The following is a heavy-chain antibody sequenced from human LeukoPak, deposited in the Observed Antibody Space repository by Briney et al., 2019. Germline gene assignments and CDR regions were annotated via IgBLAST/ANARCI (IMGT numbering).Heavy chain of an antibody. V-gene: IGHV4-38-2*02. CDR1: GYSISSGYY. CDR3: ARGGGDYYYYYMDV. CDR2: IYHSGST. Sequence: SETLSLTCTVSGYSISSGYYWGWIRQPPGKGLEWIGSIYHSGSTYYNPSLKSRVTISVDTSKNQFSLKLSSVTAADTAVYYCARGGGDYYYYYMDVWGKGTTVTISS. D-gene: IGHD2-15*01. J-gene: IGHJ6*03.